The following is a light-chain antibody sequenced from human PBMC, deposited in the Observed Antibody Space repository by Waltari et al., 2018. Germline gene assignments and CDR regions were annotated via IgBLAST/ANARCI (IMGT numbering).Light chain of an antibody. V-gene: IGLV1-44*01. Sequence: QSVLTQPPSASGTPGQRVTISCSGSRSNIRSNTVTWYQPPPGTAPKLLIYSNKQRPSGVPDRFSGCKSGTSASLAISGLRSEDEADYYCAAWDDSLNGLYVFGTGTKVTVL. CDR1: RSNIRSNT. CDR3: AAWDDSLNGLYV. CDR2: SNK. J-gene: IGLJ1*01.